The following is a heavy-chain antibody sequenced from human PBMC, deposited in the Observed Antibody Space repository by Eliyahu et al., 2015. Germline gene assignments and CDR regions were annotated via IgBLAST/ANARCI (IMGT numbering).Heavy chain of an antibody. V-gene: IGHV3-74*01. CDR2: INSDGSST. D-gene: IGHD1-14*01. CDR1: GFTFSXYW. Sequence: EVQLVESGGGLVQPGGPLRLSCAASGFTFSXYWMHWVRQAPGKGLVWVSRINSDGSSTSYADSVKGRFTISRDNAKNTLYLQMNSLRAEDTAVYYCARDSLASPEDTWYFDLWGRGTLVTVSS. J-gene: IGHJ2*01. CDR3: ARDSLASPEDTWYFDL.